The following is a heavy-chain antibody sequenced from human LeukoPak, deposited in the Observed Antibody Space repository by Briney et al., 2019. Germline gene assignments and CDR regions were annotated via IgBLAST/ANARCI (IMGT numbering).Heavy chain of an antibody. CDR1: EFIFSTYG. Sequence: PGRSLRLSCAASEFIFSTYGMHWVRQAPGKGLEWVAVIWYDGSNKYYADSVKGRFTISRDNSKNTLYLQMNSLRAEDTAVYYCARAVGWLQSLDYWGQGTLVTVSS. CDR3: ARAVGWLQSLDY. J-gene: IGHJ4*02. D-gene: IGHD5-24*01. CDR2: IWYDGSNK. V-gene: IGHV3-33*01.